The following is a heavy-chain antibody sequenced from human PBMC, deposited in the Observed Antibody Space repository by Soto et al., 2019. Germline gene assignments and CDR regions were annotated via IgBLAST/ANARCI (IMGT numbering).Heavy chain of an antibody. D-gene: IGHD2-2*02. V-gene: IGHV3-30*18. CDR2: ISYDGSNK. Sequence: GGSLRLSCAASGFTFSSYGMHWVRQAPGKGLEWVAVISYDGSNKYYADSVKGRFTISRDNSKNTLYLQMNSLRAEDTAVYYCAKDGYCSSTSCYTTAFDIWGQGTMVTVSS. CDR3: AKDGYCSSTSCYTTAFDI. CDR1: GFTFSSYG. J-gene: IGHJ3*02.